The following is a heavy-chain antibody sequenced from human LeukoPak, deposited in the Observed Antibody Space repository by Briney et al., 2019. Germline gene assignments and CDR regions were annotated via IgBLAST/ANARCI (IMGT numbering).Heavy chain of an antibody. J-gene: IGHJ4*02. CDR3: ARQGDESDPVDY. D-gene: IGHD2-21*01. CDR1: GYSFTSYW. V-gene: IGHV5-51*01. Sequence: GESLRISCKGSGYSFTSYWIGWVRQMPGKGPEWMGMIYPGDSDTRYSPSFQGQVTISADKSISTAYLPWSRLKASDTAMYYCARQGDESDPVDYWGQGTLVTVSS. CDR2: IYPGDSDT.